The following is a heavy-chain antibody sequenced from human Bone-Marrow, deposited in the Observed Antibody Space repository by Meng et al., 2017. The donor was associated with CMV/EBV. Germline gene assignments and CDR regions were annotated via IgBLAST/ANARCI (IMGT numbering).Heavy chain of an antibody. J-gene: IGHJ6*02. V-gene: IGHV1-69*05. Sequence: SVKVSCKASGGTFSSYAISWVRQAPGQGLEWMGGIIPIFGTANYAQKFQGRVTITTDESTSTAYMELSSLRSEDTAVYYCARDRSFGEQLRSYYYGMDVWGQGTTVTVSS. CDR1: GGTFSSYA. CDR2: IIPIFGTA. D-gene: IGHD6-6*01. CDR3: ARDRSFGEQLRSYYYGMDV.